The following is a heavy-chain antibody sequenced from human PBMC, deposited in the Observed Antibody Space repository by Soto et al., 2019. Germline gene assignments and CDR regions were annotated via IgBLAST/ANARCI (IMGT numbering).Heavy chain of an antibody. D-gene: IGHD6-19*01. J-gene: IGHJ4*02. Sequence: GASVKVSCKASGYTFPTYGISWARQAPGQGLEWVGWISAFTGDTNYARQLQGRVTMTTDTATSTAYMELRSLRSDDTAVYYCARDLYSSGWYGDYWGQGTLVTVSS. CDR3: ARDLYSSGWYGDY. CDR1: GYTFPTYG. CDR2: ISAFTGDT. V-gene: IGHV1-18*01.